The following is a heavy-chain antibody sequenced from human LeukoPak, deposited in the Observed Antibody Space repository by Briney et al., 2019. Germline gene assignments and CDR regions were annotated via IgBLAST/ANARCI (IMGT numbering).Heavy chain of an antibody. Sequence: RGSLRLSCAASGFTFSGSAMHWVRQASGKGLEWVGRIRSKANSYATAYAASEKGRFTISRDDSKNTAYLQMNSLKTEDTAVYYCTRPGAVGRYYFDYWGQGTLVTVSS. CDR3: TRPGAVGRYYFDY. CDR1: GFTFSGSA. CDR2: IRSKANSYAT. D-gene: IGHD6-19*01. V-gene: IGHV3-73*01. J-gene: IGHJ4*02.